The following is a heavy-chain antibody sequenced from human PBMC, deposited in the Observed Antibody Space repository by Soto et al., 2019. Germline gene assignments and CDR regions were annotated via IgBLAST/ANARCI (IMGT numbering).Heavy chain of an antibody. J-gene: IGHJ5*02. CDR2: ISISGTAI. Sequence: GGSLRLSCAASGFTFRSYSMNWVRQAPGKGLEWVSYISISGTAIYYADSVKGRFTISRDDAKNSLYLQMNSLRDEDTSVYYCARDNGIAGSFDPWGQGALVTVSS. V-gene: IGHV3-48*02. CDR1: GFTFRSYS. D-gene: IGHD6-13*01. CDR3: ARDNGIAGSFDP.